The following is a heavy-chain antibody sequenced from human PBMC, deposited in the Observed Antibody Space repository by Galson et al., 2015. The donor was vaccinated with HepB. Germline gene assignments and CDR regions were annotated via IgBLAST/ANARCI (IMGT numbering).Heavy chain of an antibody. Sequence: SVKVSCKASGYTFTRYGISWVRQAPGQGLEWMGWISAYNGNTNYAQKLQGRVTMTTDTSTTTAYMELRSLRSDDTAVYYCARVEVTVTTWGDSYYYYGMDVWGQGTTVTVSS. CDR3: ARVEVTVTTWGDSYYYYGMDV. D-gene: IGHD4-17*01. J-gene: IGHJ6*02. CDR2: ISAYNGNT. CDR1: GYTFTRYG. V-gene: IGHV1-18*04.